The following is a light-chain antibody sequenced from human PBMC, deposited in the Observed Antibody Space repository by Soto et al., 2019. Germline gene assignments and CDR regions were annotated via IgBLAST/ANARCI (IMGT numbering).Light chain of an antibody. V-gene: IGKV3-15*01. CDR3: QKFNNWPPLT. CDR2: SAS. CDR1: QFVSTN. J-gene: IGKJ4*01. Sequence: EVVMTQSPATLSVSPGERATLSCRASQFVSTNLAWYQQKPGQAPRLLIYSASTRATGIPARFSGSGSGTEFTLTISSLQSEDSAVYYRQKFNNWPPLTFGGGTKVEIK.